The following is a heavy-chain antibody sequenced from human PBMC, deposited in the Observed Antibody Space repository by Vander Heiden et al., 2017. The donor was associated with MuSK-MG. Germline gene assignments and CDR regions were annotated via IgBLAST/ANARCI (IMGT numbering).Heavy chain of an antibody. CDR2: ISGSGGST. Sequence: EVQLVESGGGVVQPGGSLRLSCAASAFTFSNDAMDWVRQAAGKGLEWVYAISGSGGSTDFADSVKGRFTISRDKSKNPLYPTMNRPRAGDTAVYYLAKDHERHRFDYWGQGTLVTLCS. CDR3: AKDHERHRFDY. CDR1: AFTFSNDA. J-gene: IGHJ4*02. V-gene: IGHV3-23*04.